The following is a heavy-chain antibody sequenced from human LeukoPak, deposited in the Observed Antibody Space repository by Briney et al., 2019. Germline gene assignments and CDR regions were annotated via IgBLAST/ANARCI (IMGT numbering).Heavy chain of an antibody. CDR1: GFTFSAFA. Sequence: GGSLRLSCAASGFTFSAFAMHWVRQAPGKGLEWVAFIRYDGGNKYYADSVKGRFTISRDNSKNTLYLQMDSLRAEDTAVYYCAKRIIVADKLDYWGQGSLVTVSS. J-gene: IGHJ4*02. CDR3: AKRIIVADKLDY. CDR2: IRYDGGNK. D-gene: IGHD6-19*01. V-gene: IGHV3-30*02.